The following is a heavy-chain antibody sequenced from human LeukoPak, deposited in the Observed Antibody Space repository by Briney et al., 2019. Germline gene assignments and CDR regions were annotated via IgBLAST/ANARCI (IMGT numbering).Heavy chain of an antibody. Sequence: PGGSLRLSCAASGFTFSSYSMNWVRQAPGKGLEWVSSISSSSYIYCADSVKGRFTISRDNAKNSLYLQMNSLRAEDTAVYYCARDRVGALLPYDYWGQGTLVTVSS. CDR2: ISSSSYI. CDR3: ARDRVGALLPYDY. CDR1: GFTFSSYS. V-gene: IGHV3-21*01. J-gene: IGHJ4*02. D-gene: IGHD1-26*01.